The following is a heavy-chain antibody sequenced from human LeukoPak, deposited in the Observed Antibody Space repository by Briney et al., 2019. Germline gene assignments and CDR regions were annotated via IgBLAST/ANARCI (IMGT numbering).Heavy chain of an antibody. CDR3: AGLVGRYSSGLYYYYFDY. Sequence: SETLSLTCTVSGDSINSLDLWSWVRQPPGEGLGWIGEMYLSGTTHSNPSVKSRVTISIDKSKNQFFLNLSSVTAADTAVYYCAGLVGRYSSGLYYYYFDYWGQGTLVTVSS. CDR2: MYLSGTT. J-gene: IGHJ4*02. CDR1: GDSINSLDL. V-gene: IGHV4-4*02. D-gene: IGHD3-22*01.